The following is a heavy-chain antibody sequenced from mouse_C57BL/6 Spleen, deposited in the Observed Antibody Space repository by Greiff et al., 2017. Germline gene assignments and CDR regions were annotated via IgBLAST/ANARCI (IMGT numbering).Heavy chain of an antibody. CDR2: IYPRSGNT. CDR3: ARGGHYSWFAY. J-gene: IGHJ3*01. CDR1: GYTFTSYG. V-gene: IGHV1-81*01. D-gene: IGHD1-2*01. Sequence: QVQLKQSGAELARPGASVKLSCKASGYTFTSYGISWVKQRTGQGLEWIGEIYPRSGNTYYNEKFKGKATLTADKSSSTAYMELRSLTSEDSAVYFCARGGHYSWFAYWGQGTLVTVSA.